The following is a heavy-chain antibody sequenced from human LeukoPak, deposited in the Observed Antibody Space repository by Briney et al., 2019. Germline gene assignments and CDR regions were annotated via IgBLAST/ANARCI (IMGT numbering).Heavy chain of an antibody. CDR2: INQDESER. CDR3: ARYGNGEWLAHYAFDV. J-gene: IGHJ3*01. CDR1: GFIFSRYW. V-gene: IGHV3-7*01. Sequence: GGSLRLSCATSGFIFSRYWMSWVRQAPGKGLEWVANINQDESERNYVDSVKGRFTVSRDNAKNSLDLQMNSLRAEDTAVYYCARYGNGEWLAHYAFDVWGQGTMVTVAS. D-gene: IGHD6-19*01.